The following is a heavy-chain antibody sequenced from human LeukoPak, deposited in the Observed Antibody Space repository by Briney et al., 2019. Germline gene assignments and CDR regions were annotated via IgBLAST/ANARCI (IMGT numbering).Heavy chain of an antibody. D-gene: IGHD4-17*01. CDR1: GFTFSSYG. J-gene: IGHJ1*01. CDR2: ISYDGSNK. Sequence: PGGSLRLSCAASGFTFSSYGMHWVRQAPGKGLEWVEVISYDGSNKYYADSVKGRFTISRDNSKNTLYLQMNSLRAEDTAVYYCATSYYGDYVVYFQHWGQGTLVTVSS. CDR3: ATSYYGDYVVYFQH. V-gene: IGHV3-30*03.